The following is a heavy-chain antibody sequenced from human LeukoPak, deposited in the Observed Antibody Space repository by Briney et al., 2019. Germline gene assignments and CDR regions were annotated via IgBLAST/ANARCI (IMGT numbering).Heavy chain of an antibody. J-gene: IGHJ4*02. CDR3: ARDPMATIGDYFDY. Sequence: GGSLRLSCAASGFTFTDYYMSWIRQAPGKGLEWLSYISSTSTSTTYADSVKGRFTISRDNATNSLYLQMNSLRAEDTAVYYCARDPMATIGDYFDYWGQGTLVTVSS. CDR1: GFTFTDYY. CDR2: ISSTSTST. D-gene: IGHD5-24*01. V-gene: IGHV3-11*06.